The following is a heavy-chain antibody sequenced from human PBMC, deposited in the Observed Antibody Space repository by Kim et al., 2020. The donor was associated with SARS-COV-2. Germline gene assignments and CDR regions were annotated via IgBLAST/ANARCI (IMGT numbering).Heavy chain of an antibody. CDR3: ARGSRIAAAGYY. D-gene: IGHD6-13*01. Sequence: NFTTSLKSRVTISVDTSKNQFSLKLSSVTAADTAVYYCARGSRIAAAGYYWGQGTLVTVSS. J-gene: IGHJ4*02. V-gene: IGHV4-34*01.